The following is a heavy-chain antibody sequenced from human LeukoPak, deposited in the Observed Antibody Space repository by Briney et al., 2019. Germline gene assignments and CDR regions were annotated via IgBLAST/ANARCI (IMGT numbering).Heavy chain of an antibody. CDR1: GFTFSSYG. CDR3: AKDWED. D-gene: IGHD1-26*01. Sequence: TGGSLRLSCAASGFTFSSYGMHWVRQAPGKGLEWVAVISYDGSSKYYADSVKGRFTISRDNSKNTLYLQMNSLRAEDTAVYYCAKDWEDWGQGTLVTVSS. V-gene: IGHV3-30*18. CDR2: ISYDGSSK. J-gene: IGHJ4*02.